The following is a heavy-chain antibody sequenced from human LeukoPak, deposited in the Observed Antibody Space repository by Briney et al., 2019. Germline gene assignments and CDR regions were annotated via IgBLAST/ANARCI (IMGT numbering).Heavy chain of an antibody. Sequence: PSETLSLTCTVSGGSISSHYWSWIRQPPGKGLEWIGYTYGTGSTNYNPSLTSRVTISVDTSKNQFSLKLTSVSAADTAVYYCARQLSAAFYYGSSAYHFDYWGQGTLVTVSS. J-gene: IGHJ4*02. CDR2: TYGTGST. CDR1: GGSISSHY. D-gene: IGHD3-22*01. V-gene: IGHV4-59*08. CDR3: ARQLSAAFYYGSSAYHFDY.